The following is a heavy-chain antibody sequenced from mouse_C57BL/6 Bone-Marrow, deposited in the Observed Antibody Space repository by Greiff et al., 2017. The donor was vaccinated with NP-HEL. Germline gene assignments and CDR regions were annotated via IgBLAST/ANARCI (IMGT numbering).Heavy chain of an antibody. CDR1: GYTFTSYW. D-gene: IGHD6-1*01. J-gene: IGHJ3*01. CDR3: ARSSPSTGFAY. V-gene: IGHV1-52*01. CDR2: IDPSDSET. Sequence: VQLQQPGAELVRPGSSVKLSCKASGYTFTSYWMHWVKQRPIQGLEWIGNIDPSDSETPYNQKFKDKATLTVDKSSSTAYMQLSSLTSEDSAVYYCARSSPSTGFAYWGQGTLVNVSA.